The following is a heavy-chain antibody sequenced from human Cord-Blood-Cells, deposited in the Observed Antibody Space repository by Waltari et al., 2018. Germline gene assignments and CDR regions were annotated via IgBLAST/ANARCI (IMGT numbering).Heavy chain of an antibody. D-gene: IGHD7-27*01. CDR3: ARPRANWAPGGAVDI. V-gene: IGHV5-51*01. CDR1: GYSFTSYW. CDR2: VYPGDSDT. J-gene: IGHJ3*02. Sequence: EVQLAQSGAEVKKPGESLKISCTGSGYSFTSYWIGWVRQVPGKGLEWMGIVYPGDSDTRYSPPCQGQVTISADKSSGTAYLQWSSLKAADTAMYYCARPRANWAPGGAVDIWGQGTMVTVSS.